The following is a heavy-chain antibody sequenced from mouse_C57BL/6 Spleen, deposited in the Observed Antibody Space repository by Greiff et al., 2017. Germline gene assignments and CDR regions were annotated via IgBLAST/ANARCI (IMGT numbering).Heavy chain of an antibody. CDR2: IYPSDSET. D-gene: IGHD2-1*01. CDR1: GYTFTSYW. CDR3: ARSGYHYVNFYAMDY. Sequence: VQLQQPGAELVRPGSSVKLSCKASGYTFTSYWMDWVKQRPGQGLEWIGNIYPSDSETHYNQKFKDKATLTVDKSSSTAYMQLSSLTSEDSAVYYCARSGYHYVNFYAMDYWGQGTSVTVSS. J-gene: IGHJ4*01. V-gene: IGHV1-61*01.